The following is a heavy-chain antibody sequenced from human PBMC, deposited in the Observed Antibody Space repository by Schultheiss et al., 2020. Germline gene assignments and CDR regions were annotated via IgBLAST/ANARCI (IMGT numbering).Heavy chain of an antibody. CDR2: IYYSGST. CDR3: AGRRQWLVPGGGYYFDY. D-gene: IGHD6-19*01. V-gene: IGHV4-39*01. J-gene: IGHJ4*02. Sequence: SETLSLTCTVSGGSISSSSYYWGWIRQPPGKGLEWIGSIYYSGSTYYNPSLKSRVTISVDTSKNQFSLKLSTVTAADTAVYYCAGRRQWLVPGGGYYFDYWGQGTLVTVSS. CDR1: GGSISSSSYY.